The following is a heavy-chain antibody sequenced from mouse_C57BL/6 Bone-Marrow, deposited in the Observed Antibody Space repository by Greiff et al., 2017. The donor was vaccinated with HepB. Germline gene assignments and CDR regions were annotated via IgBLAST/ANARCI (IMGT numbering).Heavy chain of an antibody. Sequence: EVKLVESGGGLVQPGGSMKLSCAASGFTFSDAWMDWVRQSPEKGLEWVAEIRNKANNHATYYAESVNGRFNISRDDSKSSVYLQMNSLRAEDTGIYYCTRHRDGSSTWYFDYWGQGTTLTVSS. J-gene: IGHJ2*01. CDR2: IRNKANNHAT. CDR1: GFTFSDAW. D-gene: IGHD1-1*01. V-gene: IGHV6-6*01. CDR3: TRHRDGSSTWYFDY.